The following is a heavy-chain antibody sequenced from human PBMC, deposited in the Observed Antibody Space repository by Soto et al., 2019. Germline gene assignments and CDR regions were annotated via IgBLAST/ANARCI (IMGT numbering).Heavy chain of an antibody. Sequence: GGSLRLSCAASGFTFSSYAMSWVRQAPGKGLEWVSAISGSGGSTYYADSVKGRFTISRDNSKNTLYLQMNSLRAEDTAVYYCAKASSSGYYYLYYYFDYWGQGTLVTV. CDR2: ISGSGGST. V-gene: IGHV3-23*01. CDR3: AKASSSGYYYLYYYFDY. J-gene: IGHJ4*02. CDR1: GFTFSSYA. D-gene: IGHD3-22*01.